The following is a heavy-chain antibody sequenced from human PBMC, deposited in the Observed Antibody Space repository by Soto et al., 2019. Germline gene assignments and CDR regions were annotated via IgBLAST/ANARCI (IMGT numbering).Heavy chain of an antibody. J-gene: IGHJ6*02. CDR2: IIPILGIA. Sequence: QVQLVQSGAEVKKPGSSVKVSCKASGGTFSSYTISWVRQARGQGLEWMGRIIPILGIANYAQKFQGRVTITADKATSTAYMELSSLRSEDTAVYYCARDLYDILTGYPLGYYYYGMDVWGQGTTVTVSS. CDR1: GGTFSSYT. CDR3: ARDLYDILTGYPLGYYYYGMDV. D-gene: IGHD3-9*01. V-gene: IGHV1-69*08.